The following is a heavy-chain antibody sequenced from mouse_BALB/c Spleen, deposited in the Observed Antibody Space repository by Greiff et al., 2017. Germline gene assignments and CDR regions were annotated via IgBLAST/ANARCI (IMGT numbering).Heavy chain of an antibody. J-gene: IGHJ4*01. CDR1: GFTFSSFG. Sequence: DVKLVESGGGLVQPGGSRKLSCAASGFTFSSFGMHWVRQAPEKGLEWVAYISSGSSTIYYADTVKGRFTISRDNPKNTLFLQMTSLRSEDTAMYYCARDFYAMDYWGQGTSVTVSS. V-gene: IGHV5-17*02. CDR2: ISSGSSTI. CDR3: ARDFYAMDY.